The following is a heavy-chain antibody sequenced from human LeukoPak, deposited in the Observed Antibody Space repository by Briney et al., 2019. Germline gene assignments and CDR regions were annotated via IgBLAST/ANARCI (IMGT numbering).Heavy chain of an antibody. CDR3: ARRGADILTSSYYFDY. D-gene: IGHD3-9*01. Sequence: SETLSLTCTVSGGSISSGSYYWSWIRQPAGKGLEWIGRIYTSGSTNYNPSLKSRVTISVDTSKNQFSLKLSSVTAADTAVYYCARRGADILTSSYYFDYWGQGTLVTVSS. CDR2: IYTSGST. CDR1: GGSISSGSYY. J-gene: IGHJ4*02. V-gene: IGHV4-61*02.